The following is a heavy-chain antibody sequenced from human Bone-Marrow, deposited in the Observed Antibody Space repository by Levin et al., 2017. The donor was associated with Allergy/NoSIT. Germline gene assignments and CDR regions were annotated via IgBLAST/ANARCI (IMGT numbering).Heavy chain of an antibody. J-gene: IGHJ4*02. V-gene: IGHV1-69*10. CDR3: AREKANNFWSGYYDY. CDR2: IIPILGTP. CDR1: GGTFSNYA. D-gene: IGHD3-3*01. Sequence: GASVKVSCEASGGTFSNYAIGWVRQAPGQGLEWMGGIIPILGTPNYARKFQGRVTITADKSTSTAYMELNSLSSEDTAVYYCAREKANNFWSGYYDYWGQGTLVSVSS.